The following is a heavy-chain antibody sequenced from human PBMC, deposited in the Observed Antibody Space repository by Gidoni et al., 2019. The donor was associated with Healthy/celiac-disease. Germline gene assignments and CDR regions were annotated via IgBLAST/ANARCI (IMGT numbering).Heavy chain of an antibody. J-gene: IGHJ6*03. V-gene: IGHV4-34*01. D-gene: IGHD3-3*01. CDR2: INHSGST. CDR1: GGSCSGYY. CDR3: ARARYDFWSGYLQLPLLYMDV. Sequence: QVQLQQWGAGLLKPSETLSLTCAVYGGSCSGYYGSWIRQPPGKGLEWIGEINHSGSTNYNPSLKSRVTISVDPSKNQFSLKLSSVTAADTAVYYCARARYDFWSGYLQLPLLYMDVWGKGTTVTVSS.